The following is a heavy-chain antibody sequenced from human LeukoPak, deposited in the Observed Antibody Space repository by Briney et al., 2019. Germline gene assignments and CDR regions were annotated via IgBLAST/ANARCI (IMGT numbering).Heavy chain of an antibody. CDR3: AKDPRVGSRVATPCH. V-gene: IGHV3-23*01. Sequence: GGSLRLSCAASGFTFSTYAMNWVRQAPGKGLEWVSGISGSGGSTTYADSVKGRFTISRDNSKSILYLQMNSLRAEDTAVYYCAKDPRVGSRVATPCHWGQGTLVTVSS. J-gene: IGHJ4*02. D-gene: IGHD5-24*01. CDR1: GFTFSTYA. CDR2: ISGSGGST.